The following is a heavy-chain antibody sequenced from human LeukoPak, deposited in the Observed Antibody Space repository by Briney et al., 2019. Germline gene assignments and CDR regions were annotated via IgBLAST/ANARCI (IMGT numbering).Heavy chain of an antibody. CDR2: INPNSGGT. CDR3: ARVIWRGGSSY. Sequence: ASVKVSCKASGYTFTGYYMHWVRQAPGQGIEWMGWINPNSGGTNYAQKFQGRVTMTSATSISTAYMELSRLRSDDTAVYYCARVIWRGGSSYWGQGTLVTVSS. V-gene: IGHV1-2*02. D-gene: IGHD2-15*01. CDR1: GYTFTGYY. J-gene: IGHJ4*02.